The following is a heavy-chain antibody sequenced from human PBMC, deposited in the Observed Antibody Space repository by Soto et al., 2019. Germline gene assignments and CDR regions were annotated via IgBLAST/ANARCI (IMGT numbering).Heavy chain of an antibody. V-gene: IGHV3-23*01. J-gene: IGHJ4*02. CDR3: AKRVYYDSSGYSYYFDY. Sequence: PGGSLRLSCAASGFTFSSYAMSWVRQAPGKGLEWVSAISGSGGSTYYADSVKGRFTISRDNSKNTLYLQMNSLRAEDTAVYYCAKRVYYDSSGYSYYFDYWGQGTLVTVSS. CDR1: GFTFSSYA. CDR2: ISGSGGST. D-gene: IGHD3-22*01.